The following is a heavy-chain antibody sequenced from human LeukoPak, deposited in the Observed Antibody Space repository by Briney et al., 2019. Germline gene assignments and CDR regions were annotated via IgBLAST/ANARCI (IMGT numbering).Heavy chain of an antibody. V-gene: IGHV4-59*01. D-gene: IGHD3-22*01. CDR2: IYYSGST. CDR3: ARDNSYYDSSGYPLHLFDY. CDR1: GGSISSYY. Sequence: SETLSLTCTVSGGSISSYYWSWIRQPPGKGLEWIGYIYYSGSTNYNPSLKSRVTISVDTCKNQFSLKLSSVTAADTAVYYCARDNSYYDSSGYPLHLFDYWGQGTLVTVSS. J-gene: IGHJ4*02.